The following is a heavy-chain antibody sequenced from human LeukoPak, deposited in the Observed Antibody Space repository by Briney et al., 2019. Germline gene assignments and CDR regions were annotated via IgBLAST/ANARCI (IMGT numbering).Heavy chain of an antibody. CDR1: GFTFSSYS. CDR2: ITASADST. J-gene: IGHJ4*02. D-gene: IGHD3-9*01. CDR3: AADYNIMTGYFSDLGY. Sequence: GGSLRLSCAASGFTFSSYSMTWVRQAPGKGLEWVSSITASADSTFYSDSVKGRFTISRDNSKNTLTLQMNSLRPDDTATYFCAADYNIMTGYFSDLGYWGQGTLVTVSS. V-gene: IGHV3-23*01.